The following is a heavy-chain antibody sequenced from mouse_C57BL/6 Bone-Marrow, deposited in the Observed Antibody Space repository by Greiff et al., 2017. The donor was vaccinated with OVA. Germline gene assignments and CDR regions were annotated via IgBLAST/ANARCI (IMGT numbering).Heavy chain of an antibody. CDR1: GFTFSSYA. CDR3: TRERNNYGGFAY. J-gene: IGHJ3*01. Sequence: EVHLVESGEGLVKPGGSLKLSCAASGFTFSSYAMSWVRQTPEKRLEWVAYISSGGDYIYYADTVKGRFTISRDNARNTLYLQMSSLKSEDTAMYYWTRERNNYGGFAYWGQGTLVTVSA. D-gene: IGHD5-2*01. V-gene: IGHV5-9-1*02. CDR2: ISSGGDYI.